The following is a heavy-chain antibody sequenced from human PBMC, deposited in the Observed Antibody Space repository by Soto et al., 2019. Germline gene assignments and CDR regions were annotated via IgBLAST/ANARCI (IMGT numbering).Heavy chain of an antibody. Sequence: GGSLRLSCAASGFTFSSYAMSWVRQAPGKGLEWVSAISGSGGSTYYADSVKGRFTISRDNSKNTLYLQMNSLRAEDTAVYYCAKDPSLWSGYYSDAFDIWGQGTMSTVS. D-gene: IGHD3-3*01. J-gene: IGHJ3*02. V-gene: IGHV3-23*01. CDR1: GFTFSSYA. CDR2: ISGSGGST. CDR3: AKDPSLWSGYYSDAFDI.